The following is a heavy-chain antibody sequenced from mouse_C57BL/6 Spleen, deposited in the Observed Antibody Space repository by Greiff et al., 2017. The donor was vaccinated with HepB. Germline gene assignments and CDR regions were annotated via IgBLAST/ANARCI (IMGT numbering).Heavy chain of an antibody. CDR1: GFNIRTTY. V-gene: IGHV14-3*01. CDR2: IDPANGTT. J-gene: IGHJ3*01. CDR3: ARDYGYWFSY. Sequence: EVQLQQSVAELVRPGATVKLSCTASGFNIRTTYMHWVKQRPEQCLERIGMIDPANGTTKYAPKFQGKATITAVISSSTVYLQLSSLTSEDTAIYYCARDYGYWFSYWGHGTLVTVAA. D-gene: IGHD2-2*01.